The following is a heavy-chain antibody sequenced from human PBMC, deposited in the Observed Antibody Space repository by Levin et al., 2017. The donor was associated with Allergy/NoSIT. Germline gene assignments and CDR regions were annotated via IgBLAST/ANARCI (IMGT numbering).Heavy chain of an antibody. V-gene: IGHV3-48*01. CDR3: ARDGTYYDFWSSWGMDV. Sequence: GASVKVSCAASGFTFSSYRMNWVRQAPGKGLEWVSYISSSSSTIYYADSVKGRFTISRDNAKNSLYLQMNSLRAEDTAVYYCARDGTYYDFWSSWGMDVWGQGTTVTVSS. J-gene: IGHJ6*02. CDR2: ISSSSSTI. D-gene: IGHD3-3*01. CDR1: GFTFSSYR.